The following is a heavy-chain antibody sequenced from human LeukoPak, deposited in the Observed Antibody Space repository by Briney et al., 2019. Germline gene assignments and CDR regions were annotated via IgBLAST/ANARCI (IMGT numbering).Heavy chain of an antibody. CDR1: GFTFSSYA. V-gene: IGHV3-23*01. D-gene: IGHD3-22*01. CDR2: ISGSGGST. J-gene: IGHJ6*02. Sequence: GGSLRLSCAASGFTFSSYAMSWVRQAPGKGLEWVSAISGSGGSTYYADSVKGRFTISRDNSKNTQYLQINSLRAEDTAVYYYAKGYSGNYDSSGYYPAYYYGMDVWGQGTTVTVSS. CDR3: AKGYSGNYDSSGYYPAYYYGMDV.